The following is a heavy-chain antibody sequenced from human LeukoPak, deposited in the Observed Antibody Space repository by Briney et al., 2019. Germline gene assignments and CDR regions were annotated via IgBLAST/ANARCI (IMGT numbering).Heavy chain of an antibody. CDR1: GFTFSSYG. V-gene: IGHV3-33*01. CDR2: IWYDGSNK. Sequence: QPGRSLRLSCAASGFTFSSYGMHWVRQAPGKGLEWVAVIWYDGSNKYYADSVKGRFTISRDNSKNTLYLQTNSLRAEDTAVYYCARSWQQLNNWFDPWGQGTLVTVSS. CDR3: ARSWQQLNNWFDP. J-gene: IGHJ5*02. D-gene: IGHD6-13*01.